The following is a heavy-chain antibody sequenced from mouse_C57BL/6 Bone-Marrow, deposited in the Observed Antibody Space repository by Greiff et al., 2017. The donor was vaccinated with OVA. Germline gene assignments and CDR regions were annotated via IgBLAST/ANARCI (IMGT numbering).Heavy chain of an antibody. J-gene: IGHJ4*01. CDR1: GYTFTSYW. Sequence: EVQRVESGTVPARPGASVKMSCKTSGYTFTSYWMHWVKQRPGQGLEWIGAIYPGNSDTSYNQKFKGKAKLTAVTSASTAYMELSSLTNEDSAVYYCTRGGQLRLRPYAMDYWGQGTSVTVSS. V-gene: IGHV1-5*01. CDR2: IYPGNSDT. D-gene: IGHD3-2*02. CDR3: TRGGQLRLRPYAMDY.